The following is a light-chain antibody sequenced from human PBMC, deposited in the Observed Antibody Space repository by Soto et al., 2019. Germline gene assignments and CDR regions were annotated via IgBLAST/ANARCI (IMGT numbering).Light chain of an antibody. J-gene: IGLJ1*01. V-gene: IGLV1-40*01. CDR1: SSNIGAGYD. CDR3: QSYDSSLSGYV. Sequence: VLTQPPPVSGAPGQRVTISCTGSSSNIGAGYDVHWYQQLPGTAPKLLIYGNSNRPSGVPDRFSGSKSGTSASLAITGLQAEDEADYYCQSYDSSLSGYVFGTGTKVTV. CDR2: GNS.